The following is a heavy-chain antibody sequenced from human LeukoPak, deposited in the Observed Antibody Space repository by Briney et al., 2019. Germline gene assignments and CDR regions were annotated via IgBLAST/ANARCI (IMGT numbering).Heavy chain of an antibody. V-gene: IGHV3-30*03. CDR1: GFTFSDYG. CDR3: ARDGVRSWFGEAT. D-gene: IGHD3-10*01. Sequence: GGSLRLSCAASGFTFSDYGMQWVRQAPGKGLEWVALISTDGSNKDYADSVKGRFTISRDNSKNTLFLEMNTLRTEDTAVYYCARDGVRSWFGEATWGQGTLVLVSS. J-gene: IGHJ5*02. CDR2: ISTDGSNK.